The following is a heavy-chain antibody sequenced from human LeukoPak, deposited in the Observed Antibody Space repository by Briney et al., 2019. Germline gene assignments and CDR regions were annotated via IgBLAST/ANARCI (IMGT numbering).Heavy chain of an antibody. D-gene: IGHD1-26*01. CDR3: ARTIGSYSAFDI. J-gene: IGHJ3*02. Sequence: ASVKVSCKASGYTFINYRISWVRQAPGQGLEWMGWISVYNGNTNYAQKLQGRVTMTTDTSTSTAYMELRSLRFDDTAVYYCARTIGSYSAFDIWGQGTMVTVSS. V-gene: IGHV1-18*01. CDR1: GYTFINYR. CDR2: ISVYNGNT.